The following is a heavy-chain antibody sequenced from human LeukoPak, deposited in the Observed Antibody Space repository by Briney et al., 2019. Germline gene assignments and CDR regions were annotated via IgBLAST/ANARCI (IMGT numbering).Heavy chain of an antibody. J-gene: IGHJ2*01. V-gene: IGHV4-59*02. CDR3: ARPNWNYWHFDL. CDR1: GGAVTSDY. CDR2: IYYTGRT. D-gene: IGHD1-20*01. Sequence: SETLSLTCTVFGGAVTSDYWSWIRQPPGKGLEWIGYIYYTGRTSYNSSLESRVSISVDMSKNQFSLKVSSVTAAATAVYYCARPNWNYWHFDLWGRGTLVTVSS.